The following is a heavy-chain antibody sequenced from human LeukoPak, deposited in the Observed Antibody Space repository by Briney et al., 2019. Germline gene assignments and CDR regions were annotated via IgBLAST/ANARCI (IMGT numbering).Heavy chain of an antibody. J-gene: IGHJ6*03. CDR1: GFTFSSYA. Sequence: GGSLRLSCAASGFTFSSYAMSWVRQAPGKGLEWVSGISSNGASTYYVDSVKGRFTISRDNAKNSLYLQMNSLRAEDTAVYYCAREESVVVPAAILKGYYYYYYMDVWGKGTTVTVSS. D-gene: IGHD2-2*02. V-gene: IGHV3-23*01. CDR2: ISSNGAST. CDR3: AREESVVVPAAILKGYYYYYYMDV.